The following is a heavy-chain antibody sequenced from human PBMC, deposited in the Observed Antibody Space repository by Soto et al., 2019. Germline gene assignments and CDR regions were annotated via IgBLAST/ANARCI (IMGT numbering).Heavy chain of an antibody. CDR3: AREARTVDWFDP. CDR1: GGSISSYY. CDR2: IYYSGST. V-gene: IGHV4-59*01. D-gene: IGHD4-17*01. Sequence: SETLSLTCTVSGGSISSYYWSWIRQPPGKGLEWIGYIYYSGSTNYNPSLKSRVTISVDTSKNQFSLKLSSVTAADTAVYYCAREARTVDWFDPWGQGTLVTSPQ. J-gene: IGHJ5*02.